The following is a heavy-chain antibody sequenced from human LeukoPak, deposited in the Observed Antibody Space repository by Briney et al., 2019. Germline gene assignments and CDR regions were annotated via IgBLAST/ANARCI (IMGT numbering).Heavy chain of an antibody. CDR2: INPNSGGT. Sequence: ASVKVSCKASGYTFTGYYMHWVRQAPGQGLEWMGWINPNSGGTNYAQKFQDRVTMTRDTSISTAYMELSRLRSDDTAVYYCARDPWAARLEATLPDYWGLGTLVTVSS. CDR3: ARDPWAARLEATLPDY. V-gene: IGHV1-2*02. J-gene: IGHJ4*02. CDR1: GYTFTGYY. D-gene: IGHD1-26*01.